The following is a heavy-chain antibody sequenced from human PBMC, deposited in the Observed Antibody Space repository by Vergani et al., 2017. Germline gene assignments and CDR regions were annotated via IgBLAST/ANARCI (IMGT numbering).Heavy chain of an antibody. CDR3: ARDLGVGAIDY. D-gene: IGHD1-26*01. J-gene: IGHJ4*02. V-gene: IGHV4-61*02. CDR2: IYTSGST. CDR1: GGSISSGSYY. Sequence: QVQLQESGPGLVKPSQTLSLTCTVSGGSISSGSYYWSWIRQPAGKGLEWIGRIYTSGSTNYNPSLKSRVTMSVDTSKNQFSLKLSSVTAADTAVYYCARDLGVGAIDYWGQGTLVTVSS.